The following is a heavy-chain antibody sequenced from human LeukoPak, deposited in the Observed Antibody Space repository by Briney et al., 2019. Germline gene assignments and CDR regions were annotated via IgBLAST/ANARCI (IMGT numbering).Heavy chain of an antibody. CDR2: ISAYNGNT. J-gene: IGHJ4*02. V-gene: IGHV1-18*01. CDR3: ARLYTPYSSSWYRYYFDY. Sequence: ASVKVSCKAFGYTFTSYGISWVRQAPGQGLEWMGSISAYNGNTNYAQKLQGRVTMTTDTSTSTAYMELRSLRSDDTAVYYCARLYTPYSSSWYRYYFDYWGQGTLVTVSS. D-gene: IGHD6-13*01. CDR1: GYTFTSYG.